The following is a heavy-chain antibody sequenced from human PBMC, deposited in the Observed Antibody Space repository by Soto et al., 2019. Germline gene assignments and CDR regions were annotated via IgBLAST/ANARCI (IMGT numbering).Heavy chain of an antibody. D-gene: IGHD5-12*01. V-gene: IGHV3-7*01. CDR1: GFTFSSYW. CDR3: ARDSGYDYLDYYYYYMDV. J-gene: IGHJ6*03. CDR2: IKQDGSEK. Sequence: GGSLRLSCAASGFTFSSYWMSWVRQAPGKGLEWVANIKQDGSEKYYGDSVKGRFTISRDNAKNSLYLQMNSLRAEDTAVYYCARDSGYDYLDYYYYYMDVWGKGTTVTVSS.